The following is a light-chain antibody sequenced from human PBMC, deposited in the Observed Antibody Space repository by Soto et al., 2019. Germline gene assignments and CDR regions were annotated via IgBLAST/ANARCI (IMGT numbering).Light chain of an antibody. Sequence: DIQMTQSPSTLSGSVGDRVTITCRASQTISSWLAWYQQKPGKAPKLLIYKASNLASGVPSRFSGSGSGTEFTLTISSLQPEDFATYYCLQHNDFPWTFGQGTKVDIK. CDR1: QTISSW. J-gene: IGKJ1*01. V-gene: IGKV1-5*03. CDR3: LQHNDFPWT. CDR2: KAS.